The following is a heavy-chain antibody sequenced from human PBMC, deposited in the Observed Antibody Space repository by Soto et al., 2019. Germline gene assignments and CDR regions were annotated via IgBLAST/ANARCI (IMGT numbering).Heavy chain of an antibody. Sequence: GSLRLSCAASGFTFSSYSMNWVRQAPGKGLEWVSSISSSSSYIYYADSVKGRFTISRDNAKNSLYLQMNSLRAEDTAVYYCARDLGYGDSYPLDYWGQGTLVTVSS. CDR1: GFTFSSYS. CDR3: ARDLGYGDSYPLDY. J-gene: IGHJ4*02. CDR2: ISSSSSYI. D-gene: IGHD4-17*01. V-gene: IGHV3-21*01.